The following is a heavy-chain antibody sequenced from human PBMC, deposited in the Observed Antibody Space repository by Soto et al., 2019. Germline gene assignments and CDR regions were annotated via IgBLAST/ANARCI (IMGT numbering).Heavy chain of an antibody. CDR3: ARGYCSSTSCYAYYYYYYGMDV. CDR2: IIPIFGTA. D-gene: IGHD2-2*01. CDR1: GGTFSSYA. J-gene: IGHJ6*02. Sequence: SVKVSCKASGGTFSSYAISWVRQAPGQGLEWMGGIIPIFGTANYAQKFQGRVTITADESTSTAYMELSSLRSEDTAVYYCARGYCSSTSCYAYYYYYYGMDVWGQGTTVTVS. V-gene: IGHV1-69*13.